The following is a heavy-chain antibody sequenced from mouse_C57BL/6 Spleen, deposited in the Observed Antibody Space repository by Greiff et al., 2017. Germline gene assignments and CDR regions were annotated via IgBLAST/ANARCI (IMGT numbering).Heavy chain of an antibody. CDR2: ISYSGST. Sequence: EVQLVESGPGMVKPSQSLSLTCTVTGYSITSGYDWHWIRHFPGNKLEWMGYISYSGSTNYNPSLKSRISITHDTSKNHFFLKLNSVTTEDTATYYCASRENYDGAGYAMDYWGQGTSVTVSS. CDR3: ASRENYDGAGYAMDY. J-gene: IGHJ4*01. CDR1: GYSITSGYD. V-gene: IGHV3-1*01. D-gene: IGHD2-4*01.